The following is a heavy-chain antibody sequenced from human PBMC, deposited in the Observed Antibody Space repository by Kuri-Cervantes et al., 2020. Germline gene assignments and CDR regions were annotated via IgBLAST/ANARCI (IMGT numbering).Heavy chain of an antibody. D-gene: IGHD2-2*01. CDR3: AREGMHAVVPTAPFDY. CDR1: GYIFTSYG. Sequence: SVKVSCKASGYIFTSYGISWVRQAPGQGLEWMGGIIPIFDTAKYAQKFQGRVTISADKSTSTVHMELSSLRPEDTAVYYCAREGMHAVVPTAPFDYWGQGTLVTVSS. J-gene: IGHJ4*02. V-gene: IGHV1-69*06. CDR2: IIPIFDTA.